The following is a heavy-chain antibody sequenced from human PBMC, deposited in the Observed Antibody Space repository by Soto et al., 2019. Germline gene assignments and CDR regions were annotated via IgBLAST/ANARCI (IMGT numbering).Heavy chain of an antibody. D-gene: IGHD3-22*01. CDR2: INGDGSST. J-gene: IGHJ4*02. Sequence: LRLSCEASGFTFSSYWIHWVRQVPGKGLLWVSRINGDGSSTNYADSVKGRFTISRDNAKKRVHLQMSSLSAEDTAVYYCSRSQDYYDPTGYSRADFDYWGQGTLVTVSS. CDR3: SRSQDYYDPTGYSRADFDY. V-gene: IGHV3-74*01. CDR1: GFTFSSYW.